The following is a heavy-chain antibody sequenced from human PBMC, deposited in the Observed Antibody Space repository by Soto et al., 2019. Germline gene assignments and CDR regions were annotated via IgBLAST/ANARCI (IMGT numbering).Heavy chain of an antibody. CDR1: GGTFSTSA. V-gene: IGHV1-69*12. Sequence: QVQLMQSGAEVKKPGSSVKVSCKASGGTFSTSAISWVRQAPGEGLEWVGGIMPIFATPDYAQKFQGRVTISEDESTATAYLELTSLTTDDTAVYYCARDKDRQQLGGNYYYILDVWGQGTAITVSS. J-gene: IGHJ6*02. D-gene: IGHD3-3*02. CDR2: IMPIFATP. CDR3: ARDKDRQQLGGNYYYILDV.